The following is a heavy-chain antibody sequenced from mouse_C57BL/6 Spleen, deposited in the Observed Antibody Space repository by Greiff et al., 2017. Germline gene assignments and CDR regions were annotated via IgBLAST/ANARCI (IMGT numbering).Heavy chain of an antibody. Sequence: EVKLMESGGGLVQPGGSMKLSCVASGFTFSNYWMNWVRQSPEKGLEWVAQIRLKSDNYATHYAESVKGRFTISRDDSKSSVYLQMNNLRAEDTGMYYCTASNWDSDYWGQGTTLTVSS. CDR2: IRLKSDNYAT. J-gene: IGHJ2*01. CDR3: TASNWDSDY. D-gene: IGHD4-1*01. CDR1: GFTFSNYW. V-gene: IGHV6-3*01.